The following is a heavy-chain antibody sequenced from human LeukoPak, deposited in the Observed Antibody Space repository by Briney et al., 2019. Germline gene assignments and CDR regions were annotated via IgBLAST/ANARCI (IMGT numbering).Heavy chain of an antibody. CDR2: ISGSGGST. V-gene: IGHV3-23*01. D-gene: IGHD5-12*01. CDR3: AKGNSGYADYFDY. Sequence: AGASLRLSCAASGFTFSSYAMSWVRQAPGKGLEWVSAISGSGGSTYYADSVKGRFTISRDNSKNTLYLQMNSLRAEDTAVYYCAKGNSGYADYFDYWGQGTLVTVSS. CDR1: GFTFSSYA. J-gene: IGHJ4*02.